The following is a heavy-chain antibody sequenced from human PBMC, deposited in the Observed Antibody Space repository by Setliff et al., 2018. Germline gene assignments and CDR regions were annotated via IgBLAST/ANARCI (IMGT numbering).Heavy chain of an antibody. D-gene: IGHD3-10*01. V-gene: IGHV1-18*01. CDR3: ARVESMVRGKNILRHFDY. CDR2: VTVYNGNT. Sequence: ASVKVSCKASGYTFSNYGVTWVRQAPGQGLEWMGWVTVYNGNTRYAQNLQGRLTPTTDISTSTAYMELGSLTTDDTAVYCCARVESMVRGKNILRHFDYWGQGIQVTVSS. CDR1: GYTFSNYG. J-gene: IGHJ4*02.